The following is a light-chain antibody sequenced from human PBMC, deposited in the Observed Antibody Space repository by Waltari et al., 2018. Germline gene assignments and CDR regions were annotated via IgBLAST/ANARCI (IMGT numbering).Light chain of an antibody. J-gene: IGLJ3*02. CDR1: RSNVGVYNF. V-gene: IGLV2-8*01. Sequence: QSVLTQPPSASGSLGQSVTISCTGARSNVGVYNFVSWYQQHPGKAPKLIIYEVNNRPSGVPDRCSGSKSGNTASLTVSGLLAEDEADYYCTSYAGKNILVFGGGTNLTVL. CDR2: EVN. CDR3: TSYAGKNILV.